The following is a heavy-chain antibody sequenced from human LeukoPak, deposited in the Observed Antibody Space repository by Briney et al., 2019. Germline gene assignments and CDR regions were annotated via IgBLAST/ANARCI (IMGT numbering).Heavy chain of an antibody. J-gene: IGHJ4*02. CDR3: ARERYTVTTRTYYFDY. V-gene: IGHV3-30-3*01. Sequence: GGPLRLSCAASGFTFSSYAMHWVRQAPGKGLEWVAVISYDGSNKYYADSVKGRFTISRDNSKNTLYLQMNSLRAEDTAVYYCARERYTVTTRTYYFDYWGQGTLVTVSS. D-gene: IGHD4-17*01. CDR2: ISYDGSNK. CDR1: GFTFSSYA.